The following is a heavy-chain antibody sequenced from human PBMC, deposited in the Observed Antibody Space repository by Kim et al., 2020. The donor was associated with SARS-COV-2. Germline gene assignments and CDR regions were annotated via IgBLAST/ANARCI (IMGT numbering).Heavy chain of an antibody. J-gene: IGHJ4*02. CDR1: GFTFSSYG. Sequence: GGSLRLSCAASGFTFSSYGMHWVRQAPGKGLEWVAVISYDGSNKYYADSVKGRFTISRDNSKNTLYLQMNSLRAEDTAVYYCAKPSGGLRTRYSSSWYGFDYWGQGTLVTVSS. CDR3: AKPSGGLRTRYSSSWYGFDY. D-gene: IGHD6-13*01. V-gene: IGHV3-30*18. CDR2: ISYDGSNK.